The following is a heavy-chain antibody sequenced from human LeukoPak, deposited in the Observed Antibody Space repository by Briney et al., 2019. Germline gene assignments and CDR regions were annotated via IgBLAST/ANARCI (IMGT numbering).Heavy chain of an antibody. CDR2: IYYSGST. D-gene: IGHD5-18*01. V-gene: IGHV4-59*01. CDR3: ARDRGRGYSYGYYFDY. CDR1: GGSISSYY. J-gene: IGHJ4*02. Sequence: SETLFLTCTVSGGSISSYYWSWIRQPPGKGLEWIGYIYYSGSTNYNPSLKSRVTISVDTSKSQFSLKLSSVTAADTAVYYCARDRGRGYSYGYYFDYWGQGTLVTVSS.